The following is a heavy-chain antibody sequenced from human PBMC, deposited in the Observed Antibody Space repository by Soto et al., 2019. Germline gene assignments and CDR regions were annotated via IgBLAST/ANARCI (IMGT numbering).Heavy chain of an antibody. CDR1: GFTFSSYG. CDR3: ARDNLDDYGDYPTYYFDY. Sequence: QVQLVESGGGVVQPGRSLRLSCAASGFTFSSYGMHWVRQAPGKGLEWVAVIWYDGSNKYYADSVKGRFTISRDNSKNTLYLKMNSLRAEDTAVYYCARDNLDDYGDYPTYYFDYWGQGTLVTVSS. CDR2: IWYDGSNK. D-gene: IGHD4-17*01. V-gene: IGHV3-33*01. J-gene: IGHJ4*02.